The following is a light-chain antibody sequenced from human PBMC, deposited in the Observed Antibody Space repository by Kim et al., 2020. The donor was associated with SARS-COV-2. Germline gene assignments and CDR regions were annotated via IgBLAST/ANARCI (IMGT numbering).Light chain of an antibody. J-gene: IGLJ3*02. CDR2: GKN. CDR3: NSRDSSVNHLWV. Sequence: SSELTQDPAVSVALGQTVRITCQGDSLRNYSASWYQQKPGQAPVLVIYGKNNRPSGIPDRFSGSSSGNTASLTITGAQAEDEADYYCNSRDSSVNHLWVF. CDR1: SLRNYS. V-gene: IGLV3-19*01.